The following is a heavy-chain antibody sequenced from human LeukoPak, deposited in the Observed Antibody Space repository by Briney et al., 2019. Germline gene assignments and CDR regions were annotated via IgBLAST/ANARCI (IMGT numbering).Heavy chain of an antibody. Sequence: SETLSLTCTVSGGSISSSSYYRGWIRQPPGKGLEWIGSIYYSGSTYYNPSLKSRVTISVDTSKNQFSLKLSSVTAADTAVYYCARHEAYYYGMDVWGQGTTVTVSS. CDR1: GGSISSSSYY. V-gene: IGHV4-39*01. J-gene: IGHJ6*02. CDR3: ARHEAYYYGMDV. CDR2: IYYSGST.